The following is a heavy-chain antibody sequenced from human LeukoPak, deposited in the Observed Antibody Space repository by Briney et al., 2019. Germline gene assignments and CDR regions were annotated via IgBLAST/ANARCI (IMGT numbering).Heavy chain of an antibody. CDR2: IYSGGGT. Sequence: GGSLRLSCAASGFTVSSNYMSWVRQAPGKGLEWVSVIYSGGGTYYADSVKGRFTISRDNSKNIVFLQMNDLRTEDTAFYYCTRDSASYHFAYWGQGALVTVSS. V-gene: IGHV3-53*01. J-gene: IGHJ4*02. CDR3: TRDSASYHFAY. D-gene: IGHD2-2*01. CDR1: GFTVSSNY.